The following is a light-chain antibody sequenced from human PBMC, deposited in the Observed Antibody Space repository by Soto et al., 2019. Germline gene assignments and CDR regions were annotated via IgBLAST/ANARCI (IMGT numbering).Light chain of an antibody. J-gene: IGKJ1*01. V-gene: IGKV3-15*01. Sequence: EIVMTQSPATLSVSPGERATLSCRASQSIGTNLAWYQRTPGQAPRLLIYHASTRATGIPARFSGSGSGTEFTLTISSLQSEDFAVYYCQQRSNWLWTFGQGTKVEIK. CDR1: QSIGTN. CDR3: QQRSNWLWT. CDR2: HAS.